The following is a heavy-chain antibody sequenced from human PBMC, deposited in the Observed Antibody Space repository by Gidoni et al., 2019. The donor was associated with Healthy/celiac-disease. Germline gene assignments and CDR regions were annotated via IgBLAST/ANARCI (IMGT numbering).Heavy chain of an antibody. J-gene: IGHJ4*02. CDR3: ARSPISEMATIYYYFDY. D-gene: IGHD5-12*01. CDR2: ISSSSSYI. CDR1: GFTFSSCS. V-gene: IGHV3-21*01. Sequence: EVQLVESGGGLVKPGGSLRLSCAASGFTFSSCSMNWVRQAPGKGLEWVSSISSSSSYIYYADSVKGRFTISRDNAKNSLYLQMNSLRAEDTAVYYCARSPISEMATIYYYFDYWGQGTLVTVSS.